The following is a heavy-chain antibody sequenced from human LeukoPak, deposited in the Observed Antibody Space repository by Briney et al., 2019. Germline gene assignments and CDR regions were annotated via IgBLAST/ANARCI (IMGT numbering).Heavy chain of an antibody. J-gene: IGHJ4*02. CDR1: GGSFSGYY. CDR3: ARGARGGSSFWDY. D-gene: IGHD5-18*01. CDR2: INHSGST. Sequence: PSETLSLTCAVYGGSFSGYYWSWIRQPPGKGLEWIGEINHSGSTNYNPSLKSRVTISVDKSQNKFSLKLTSVTAADTAVYYCARGARGGSSFWDYWGQGTLVTVSS. V-gene: IGHV4-34*01.